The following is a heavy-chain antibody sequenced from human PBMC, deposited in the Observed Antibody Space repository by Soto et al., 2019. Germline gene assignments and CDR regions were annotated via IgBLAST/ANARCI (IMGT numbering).Heavy chain of an antibody. CDR3: ARAGQYYEASGYAN. CDR2: ISVYNGNT. J-gene: IGHJ4*02. CDR1: GYSFATSG. V-gene: IGHV1-18*01. Sequence: QVKLVQSGTEVKKPGASIKVSCKASGYSFATSGMSWVRQAPVQGLEWMGWISVYNGNTNYDQNLQDGATMPTDTSTNTAFWEVRNLRSDDTAVYYCARAGQYYEASGYANWGQGTLVTVSS. D-gene: IGHD3-22*01.